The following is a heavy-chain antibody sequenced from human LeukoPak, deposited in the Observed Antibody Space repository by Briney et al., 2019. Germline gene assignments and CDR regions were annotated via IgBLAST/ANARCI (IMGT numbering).Heavy chain of an antibody. CDR3: ARSFGY. V-gene: IGHV4-34*01. J-gene: IGHJ4*02. CDR1: GGSFSGYY. Sequence: SETLSLTCAVYGGSFSGYYWSWIRQPPGKGLEWIGEINHSGSTNYNPSLKSRVTISVVTAKIQFSLMLSSVTAADTAVYYCARSFGYWGQGTLVTVSS. CDR2: INHSGST.